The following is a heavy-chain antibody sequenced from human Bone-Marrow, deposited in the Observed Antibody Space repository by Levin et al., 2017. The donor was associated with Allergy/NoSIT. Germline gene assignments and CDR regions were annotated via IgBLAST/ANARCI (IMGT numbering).Heavy chain of an antibody. V-gene: IGHV4-38-2*01. CDR2: IYHSGST. CDR1: GYSISSDYY. CDR3: ARTLGYCSGDSCYFYFDS. Sequence: GSLRLSCAVSGYSISSDYYWGWIRQPPGEGLEWIGNIYHSGSTYYNPSLKSRVTISVDTSKNQFSLKVTSVTAADTAVYYCARTLGYCSGDSCYFYFDSWGRGTLVTVSS. J-gene: IGHJ4*02. D-gene: IGHD2-15*01.